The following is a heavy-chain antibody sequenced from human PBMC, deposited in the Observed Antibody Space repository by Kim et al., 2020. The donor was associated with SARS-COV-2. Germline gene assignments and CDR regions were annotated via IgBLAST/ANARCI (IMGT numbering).Heavy chain of an antibody. CDR3: ARGYCTGGVCPRNWYFDL. CDR2: ISSSSSYI. Sequence: GGSLRLSCAASGFTFSSYSMNWVRQAPGKGLEWVSSISSSSSYIYYADSVKGRFTISRDNAKNSLYLQMNSLRAEDTAVYYCARGYCTGGVCPRNWYFDLWGRGTLVTVSS. J-gene: IGHJ2*01. CDR1: GFTFSSYS. D-gene: IGHD2-8*02. V-gene: IGHV3-21*01.